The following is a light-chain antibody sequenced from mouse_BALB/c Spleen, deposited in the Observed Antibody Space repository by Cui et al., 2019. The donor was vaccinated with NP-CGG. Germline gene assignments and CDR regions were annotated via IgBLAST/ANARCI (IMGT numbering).Light chain of an antibody. CDR3: ALWYSNHWV. CDR2: GTN. V-gene: IGLV1*01. Sequence: QAVFTQESAFTTSPGETVTLTCCSSTGAVTTSTYANWVQEKPDHLFTGLIGGTNNRPPGVPARFSGSLIGDKAALTITGAQTEDEAIYFCALWYSNHWVFGGGTKLTVL. CDR1: TGAVTTSTY. J-gene: IGLJ1*01.